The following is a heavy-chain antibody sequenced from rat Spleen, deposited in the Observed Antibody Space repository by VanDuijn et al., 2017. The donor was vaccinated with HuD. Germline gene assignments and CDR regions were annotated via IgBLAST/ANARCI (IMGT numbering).Heavy chain of an antibody. J-gene: IGHJ3*01. CDR2: IWNIGGK. CDR1: GFSLTSYN. Sequence: QVQLKESGPGLVQPSQTLSLTCTVAGFSLTSYNVHWIRQSPGKGLEWMGVIWNIGGKRYNPALKPRLSISKDTSKSQVFLKMNSLQTEDTATYYCARDENGYVNLWFAYWGQGTLVTVSS. V-gene: IGHV2-41*01. D-gene: IGHD2-3*01. CDR3: ARDENGYVNLWFAY.